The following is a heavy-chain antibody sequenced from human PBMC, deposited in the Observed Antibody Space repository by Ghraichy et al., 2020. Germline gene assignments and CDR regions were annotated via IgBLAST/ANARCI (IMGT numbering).Heavy chain of an antibody. D-gene: IGHD4-17*01. CDR1: GGSISSGGYS. V-gene: IGHV4-30-2*01. CDR2: IYHSGST. CDR3: ARGRAYGDYRIHGILLDY. Sequence: SETLSLTCAVSGGSISSGGYSWSWIRQPPGKGLEWIGYIYHSGSTYYNPSLKSRVTISVDRSKNQFSLKLSSVTAADTAVYYCARGRAYGDYRIHGILLDYWGQGTLVTVSS. J-gene: IGHJ4*02.